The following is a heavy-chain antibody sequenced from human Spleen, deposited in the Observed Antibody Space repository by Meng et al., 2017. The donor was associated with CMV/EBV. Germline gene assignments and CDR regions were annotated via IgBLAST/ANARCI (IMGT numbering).Heavy chain of an antibody. V-gene: IGHV4-34*01. CDR3: ARVTGRDSSSSNPSDY. CDR2: INHSGST. CDR1: GGSISHYY. Sequence: GSLRLSCTVSGGSISHYYWSWIRQPPGKGLEWIGEINHSGSTNYNPSLKSRVTISVDTSKNQFSLKLSSVTAADTAVYYCARVTGRDSSSSNPSDYWGQGTLVTVSS. J-gene: IGHJ4*02. D-gene: IGHD6-6*01.